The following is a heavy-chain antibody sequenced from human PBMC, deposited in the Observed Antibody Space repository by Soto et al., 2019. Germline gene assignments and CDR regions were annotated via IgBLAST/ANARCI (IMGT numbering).Heavy chain of an antibody. J-gene: IGHJ5*02. CDR1: GFTFSSYW. CDR2: IKQDGSEK. D-gene: IGHD3-3*01. Sequence: GGSLRLSCAASGFTFSSYWMSWVRQAPGKGLEWVANIKQDGSEKYYVDSVKGRFTISRDNAKNSLYLQMNSLRAEDTAVYYCARDVIPSDFWSGYRFDPWGQGTLVTVSS. CDR3: ARDVIPSDFWSGYRFDP. V-gene: IGHV3-7*01.